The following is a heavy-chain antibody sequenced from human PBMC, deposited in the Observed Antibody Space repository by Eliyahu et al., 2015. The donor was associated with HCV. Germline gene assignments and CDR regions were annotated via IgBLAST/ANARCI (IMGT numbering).Heavy chain of an antibody. J-gene: IGHJ3*02. CDR1: GXXFSSYE. CDR2: ISSSGSTI. V-gene: IGHV3-48*03. CDR3: ARDGLGDAFDI. Sequence: EVQLVESGGGLVQPGGSLRLSCAASGXXFSSYEMNWVRQAXGKGLEWISYISSSGSTIYYADSVKGRFTISRDNAKNSLYLQMNSLRAEDTAVYYCARDGLGDAFDIWGQGTMVTVSS.